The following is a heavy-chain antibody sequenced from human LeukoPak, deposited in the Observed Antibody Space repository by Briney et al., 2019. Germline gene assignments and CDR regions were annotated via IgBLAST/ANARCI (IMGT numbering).Heavy chain of an antibody. Sequence: GSSVKVSSKASGGTLTSYAISWVRQAPGQGLEWMGGIIPIFGTANYAQKFQGRVTITADESTSTDYMELSSLRSEDTAVYYCARISRTRCCYFDYWPRGTLVTVSS. CDR2: IIPIFGTA. J-gene: IGHJ4*02. D-gene: IGHD2-2*01. CDR1: GGTLTSYA. V-gene: IGHV1-69*13. CDR3: ARISRTRCCYFDY.